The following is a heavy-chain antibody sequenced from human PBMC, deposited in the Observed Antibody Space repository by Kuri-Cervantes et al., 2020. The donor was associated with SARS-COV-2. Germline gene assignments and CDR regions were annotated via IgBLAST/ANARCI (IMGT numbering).Heavy chain of an antibody. Sequence: SQTLSLTCAVYGGSFSGYYWSWNRQPPGKALEWIGEINHRGSTNYNPSLQSRVTISVDTSKNQFSLKLSSVTAADTAVDYCARGRRGVPATVFDYWGQGTLVTVSS. CDR1: GGSFSGYY. V-gene: IGHV4-34*01. CDR3: ARGRRGVPATVFDY. J-gene: IGHJ4*02. CDR2: INHRGST. D-gene: IGHD2-2*01.